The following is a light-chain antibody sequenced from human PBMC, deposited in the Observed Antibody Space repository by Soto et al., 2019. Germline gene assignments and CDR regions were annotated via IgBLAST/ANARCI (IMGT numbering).Light chain of an antibody. V-gene: IGKV3-20*01. CDR2: GVS. Sequence: EIVLAQSPGTLSLSPWERATLSCRASQRVSNTYLAWYQQKPGQAPRLLIYGVSSRATGIPDRFSGSGSGTDFTLTISRLEPEDFAVYYCQQYSSSPVTFGGGTRLEIK. CDR1: QRVSNTY. J-gene: IGKJ5*01. CDR3: QQYSSSPVT.